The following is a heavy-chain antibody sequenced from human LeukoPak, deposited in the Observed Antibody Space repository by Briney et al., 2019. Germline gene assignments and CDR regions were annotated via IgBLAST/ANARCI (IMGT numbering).Heavy chain of an antibody. CDR2: IIPILGIA. CDR3: ASTYYYDSSGSAFDY. D-gene: IGHD3-22*01. CDR1: GYTFTGYY. Sequence: GASVKVSCKASGYTFTGYYMHWVRQAPGQGLEWMGRIIPILGIANYAQKFQGRVTITADKSTSTAYMELSSLRSEDTAVYYCASTYYYDSSGSAFDYWGQGTLVTVSS. V-gene: IGHV1-69*02. J-gene: IGHJ4*02.